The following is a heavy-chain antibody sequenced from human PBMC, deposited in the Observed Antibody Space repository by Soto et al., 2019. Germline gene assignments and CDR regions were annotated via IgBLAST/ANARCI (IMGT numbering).Heavy chain of an antibody. CDR2: IYGSDDK. V-gene: IGHV2-5*01. CDR1: GFSLSSSGVS. Sequence: QITLEESGPTLVKPTQTLTLTCTFSGFSLSSSGVSVGWIRQPPGKALEWLALIYGSDDKRYSPSRRRRLSITKDTSKNQVVLTMTNMDPVDTATYYCAHIRPLDILVVPAACGYFDYWGQGTLVTVSS. D-gene: IGHD2-2*01. J-gene: IGHJ4*03. CDR3: AHIRPLDILVVPAACGYFDY.